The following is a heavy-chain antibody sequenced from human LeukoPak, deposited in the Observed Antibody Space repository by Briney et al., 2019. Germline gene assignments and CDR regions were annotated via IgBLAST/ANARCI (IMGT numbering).Heavy chain of an antibody. CDR1: GGSISSFY. Sequence: PSETLSLTCSVSGGSISSFYWSWIRQPAGKGLEWIGRIYTSGSTNYNPSLKSRVTMSVDASKNQFSLKLSSVTAADTAVYYCARSAGAAAGPFEYWGQGALVTVSS. V-gene: IGHV4-4*07. J-gene: IGHJ4*02. CDR3: ARSAGAAAGPFEY. CDR2: IYTSGST. D-gene: IGHD6-13*01.